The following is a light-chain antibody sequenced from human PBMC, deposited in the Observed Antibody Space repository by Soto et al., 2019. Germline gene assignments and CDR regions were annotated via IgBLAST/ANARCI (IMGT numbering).Light chain of an antibody. CDR3: QQYNTYST. CDR2: DAS. J-gene: IGKJ1*01. V-gene: IGKV1-5*01. Sequence: DIQMTQSPSTLSESVGDRVTITCRASQNINTWLAWYQQKPGKAPKFLIYDASSLEDGVPSRFSGSGSGTEFTLTISSLQPDDFATYYCQQYNTYSTFGQGTKVDIK. CDR1: QNINTW.